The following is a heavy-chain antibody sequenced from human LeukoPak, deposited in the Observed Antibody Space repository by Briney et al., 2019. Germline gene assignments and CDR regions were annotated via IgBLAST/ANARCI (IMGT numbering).Heavy chain of an antibody. CDR2: ISGSGGST. CDR1: GFTFSSYA. CDR3: AKWIGYSSGYADY. J-gene: IGHJ4*02. D-gene: IGHD6-19*01. Sequence: PGGSLRLSCAASGFTFSSYAMSWVRQAPGKGLEWVSAISGSGGSTYYADSVMGRFTISRDNSKSTLYLQMNSLRAEDTAVYYCAKWIGYSSGYADYWGQGTLVTVSS. V-gene: IGHV3-23*01.